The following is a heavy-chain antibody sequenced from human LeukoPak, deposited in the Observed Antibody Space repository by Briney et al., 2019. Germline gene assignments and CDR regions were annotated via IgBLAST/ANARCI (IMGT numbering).Heavy chain of an antibody. CDR2: IIPILGIT. V-gene: IGHV1-69*02. J-gene: IGHJ4*02. CDR3: AREAVAGTGYFDY. D-gene: IGHD6-19*01. CDR1: GGTFITYT. Sequence: GASVKVSCKASGGTFITYTISWVRQAPGQGLEWMGRIIPILGITNYAQNFQGRVTITADKSTSTAYMELSSLRSEDTAMYYCAREAVAGTGYFDYWGQGTLVTVSS.